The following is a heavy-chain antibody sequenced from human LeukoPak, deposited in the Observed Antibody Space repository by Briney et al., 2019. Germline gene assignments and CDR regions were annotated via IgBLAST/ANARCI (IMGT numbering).Heavy chain of an antibody. D-gene: IGHD6-19*01. CDR1: GGSISSYY. V-gene: IGHV4-59*01. Sequence: PSETLSLTCTASGGSISSYYWSWIRQPPGKGLEWIGYIYYSGSTNYNPSLKSRVTISVDTSKNQFSLKLSSVTAADTAVYYCARVAPLDSGWYRNYYYYYGMDVWGQGTTVTVSS. CDR2: IYYSGST. CDR3: ARVAPLDSGWYRNYYYYYGMDV. J-gene: IGHJ6*02.